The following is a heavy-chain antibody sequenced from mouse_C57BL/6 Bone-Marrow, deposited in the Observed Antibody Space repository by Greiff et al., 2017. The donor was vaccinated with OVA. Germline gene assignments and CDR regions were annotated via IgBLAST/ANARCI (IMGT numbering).Heavy chain of an antibody. Sequence: EVQRVESGGGLVKPGGSLKLSCAASGFTFSDYGMHWVRQAPEKGLEWVAYISSGSSTIYYADTVTGRFTISRDNAKNTLFLQMTSLRSEDTAMYYCARRAQATFYAMDSWGQGTSVTVSS. J-gene: IGHJ4*01. V-gene: IGHV5-17*01. CDR3: ARRAQATFYAMDS. CDR1: GFTFSDYG. CDR2: ISSGSSTI. D-gene: IGHD3-2*02.